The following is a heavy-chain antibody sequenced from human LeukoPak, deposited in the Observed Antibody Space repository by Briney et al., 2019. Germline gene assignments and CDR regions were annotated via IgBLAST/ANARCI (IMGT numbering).Heavy chain of an antibody. Sequence: PGGSLRLSCSASGFTFRSFAMHWVRQAPGKGLEYVSALSSNGGSTYYADSVKGRFTISRDNSKNTLYLQMSSLRTEDTAVYYCVKRGSSWSFDYWGQGTLVTVSS. CDR3: VKRGSSWSFDY. CDR2: LSSNGGST. D-gene: IGHD6-13*01. V-gene: IGHV3-64D*08. J-gene: IGHJ4*02. CDR1: GFTFRSFA.